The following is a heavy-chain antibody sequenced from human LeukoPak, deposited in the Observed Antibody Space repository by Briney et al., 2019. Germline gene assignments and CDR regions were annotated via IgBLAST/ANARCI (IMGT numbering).Heavy chain of an antibody. CDR1: GGSITSYY. CDR2: IYSSGAT. V-gene: IGHV4-4*07. Sequence: PSETLSLTCTVSGGSITSYYWSWLRQPAGKGLEWIGRIYSSGATNYNPSLKSRVTMSIDTTQFSLKLSSVTAADTAVYFCACGVAAAGWLYFDYWGQGSLVTVSS. D-gene: IGHD6-13*01. J-gene: IGHJ4*02. CDR3: ACGVAAAGWLYFDY.